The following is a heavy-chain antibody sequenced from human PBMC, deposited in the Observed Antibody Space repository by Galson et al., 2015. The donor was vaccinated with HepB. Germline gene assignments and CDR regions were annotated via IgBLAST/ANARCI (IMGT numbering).Heavy chain of an antibody. Sequence: SVKVSCKVSGYTLTELSMHWVRQAPGKGLEWMGGFDPEDGETIYAQKFQGRVTMTEDTSTDTAYMELSSLRSEDTAVYYCATEPSYPTRSGFDYWGQGTLVTVSS. CDR3: ATEPSYPTRSGFDY. CDR2: FDPEDGET. J-gene: IGHJ4*02. CDR1: GYTLTELS. V-gene: IGHV1-24*01. D-gene: IGHD1-26*01.